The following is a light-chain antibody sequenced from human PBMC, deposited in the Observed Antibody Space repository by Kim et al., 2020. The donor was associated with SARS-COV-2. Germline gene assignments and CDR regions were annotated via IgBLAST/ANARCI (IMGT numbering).Light chain of an antibody. J-gene: IGKJ1*01. CDR2: GAS. CDR3: QQYGSSPWT. CDR1: QSVSSSY. Sequence: EIVLTQSPGTLSLSPGKRATLSCRASQSVSSSYLAWYQQKSGQAPRLLIYGASSRATGIPDRFSGSGSGTDFILTISRLEPEDFAVYYCQQYGSSPWTFGQGTKVEIK. V-gene: IGKV3-20*01.